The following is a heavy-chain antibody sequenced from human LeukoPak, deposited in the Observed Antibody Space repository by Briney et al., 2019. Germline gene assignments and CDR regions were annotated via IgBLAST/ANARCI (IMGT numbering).Heavy chain of an antibody. Sequence: GGSLRLSCAASGFTFSNFWMSWVRQAPGKGLEWVAIIDPDGSTTGYVDSVKGRFTISRDNAKNSLCLQLNSLRAEDTAVYYCVRDPGWGSFDIWGQGTMVTVSS. CDR3: VRDPGWGSFDI. J-gene: IGHJ3*02. CDR2: IDPDGSTT. CDR1: GFTFSNFW. D-gene: IGHD3-16*01. V-gene: IGHV3-7*01.